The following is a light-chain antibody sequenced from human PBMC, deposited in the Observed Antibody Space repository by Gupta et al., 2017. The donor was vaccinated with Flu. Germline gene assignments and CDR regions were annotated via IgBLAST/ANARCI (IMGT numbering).Light chain of an antibody. Sequence: EIVLTQSPATLSLSPGEGATLSCRASQSISSFLAWYQQKPGQAPRLLIYDASNRAAGIPARFSGSGSGTDFTLTFSSLEPEDFAVYYCQQRSNWPLTFGGGTKVEIK. CDR1: QSISSF. J-gene: IGKJ4*01. CDR2: DAS. V-gene: IGKV3-11*01. CDR3: QQRSNWPLT.